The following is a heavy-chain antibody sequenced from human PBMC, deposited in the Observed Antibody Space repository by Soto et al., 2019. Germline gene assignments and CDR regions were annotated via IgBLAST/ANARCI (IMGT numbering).Heavy chain of an antibody. D-gene: IGHD3-9*01. CDR3: ASLVLRYFDWPEKDYYYMDV. CDR2: ISSSSSYI. CDR1: GFTFSSYS. Sequence: PGGSLRLSCAASGFTFSSYSMNWVRQAPGKGLEWVSSISSSSSYIYYADSVKGRFTISRDNAKNSLYLQMNSLRAEDTAVYYCASLVLRYFDWPEKDYYYMDVWGKGTTVTVSS. V-gene: IGHV3-21*01. J-gene: IGHJ6*03.